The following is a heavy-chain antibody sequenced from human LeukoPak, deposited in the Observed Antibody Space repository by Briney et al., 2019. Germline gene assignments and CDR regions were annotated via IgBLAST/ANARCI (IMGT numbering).Heavy chain of an antibody. Sequence: GGSLRLSCAASGFTFSSYAMHWVRQAPGKGLEWVAVISYDGSSKYYADSVKGRFTISRDNSKNTLYLQMNSLRAEDTAVFYCARDTYRYCSSTSCYNFDYWGQGTLVTVSS. D-gene: IGHD2-2*01. V-gene: IGHV3-30*01. CDR1: GFTFSSYA. J-gene: IGHJ4*02. CDR3: ARDTYRYCSSTSCYNFDY. CDR2: ISYDGSSK.